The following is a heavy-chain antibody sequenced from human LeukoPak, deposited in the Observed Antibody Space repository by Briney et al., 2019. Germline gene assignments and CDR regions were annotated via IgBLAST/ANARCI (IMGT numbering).Heavy chain of an antibody. CDR2: INHSGSA. Sequence: SETLSLTCAVYGGSFSGYYWSWIRQPPGKGLEWIGEINHSGSANYNPSLKSRVTMSVDTSKKQFSVQLTFVTVADTGVYYCARRASTTGWSFDSWGQGTQVTVSS. J-gene: IGHJ4*02. V-gene: IGHV4-34*01. D-gene: IGHD2/OR15-2a*01. CDR3: ARRASTTGWSFDS. CDR1: GGSFSGYY.